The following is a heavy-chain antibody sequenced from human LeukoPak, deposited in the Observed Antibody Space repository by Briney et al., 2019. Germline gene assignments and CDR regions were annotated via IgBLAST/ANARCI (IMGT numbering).Heavy chain of an antibody. CDR1: GFTFSNYW. CDR2: IEDDGSEK. Sequence: GGSLRLSCAASGFTFSNYWMSWVRQAPGKGLEWVANIEDDGSEKYYVDSVKGRVTVSRDNDKNSLYLQMNSLTVEDTAVYYCTRDGGYYGSGNYYGYYYYYMDVWGKGTTVTISS. J-gene: IGHJ6*03. D-gene: IGHD3-10*01. CDR3: TRDGGYYGSGNYYGYYYYYMDV. V-gene: IGHV3-7*01.